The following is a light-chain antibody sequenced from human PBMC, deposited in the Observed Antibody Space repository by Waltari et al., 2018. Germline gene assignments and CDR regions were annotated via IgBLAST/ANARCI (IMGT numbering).Light chain of an antibody. J-gene: IGLJ3*02. Sequence: QSALTQPASVSGSPGQSITISCTGTKSDVGFYNYFSWYQQHPGKAPKVIIYDVSQRPSGISNRFSGSKSGNTASLTISGLQADDEADYYCKSYTGTGSWVFGGGTKLTVL. CDR2: DVS. CDR3: KSYTGTGSWV. CDR1: KSDVGFYNY. V-gene: IGLV2-14*03.